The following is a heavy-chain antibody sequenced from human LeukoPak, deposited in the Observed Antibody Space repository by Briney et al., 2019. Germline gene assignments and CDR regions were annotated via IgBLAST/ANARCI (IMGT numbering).Heavy chain of an antibody. CDR2: ISSSSSTI. Sequence: GGSLRLSCAASGFTFSSYSMNWVRRAPGKGLEWVSYISSSSSTIYYADSVKGRFTISRDNAKNSLYLQMNSLRAEDTAVYDCAREDPWVTTTLGDYWGQGTLVTVSS. CDR1: GFTFSSYS. V-gene: IGHV3-48*01. D-gene: IGHD4-17*01. CDR3: AREDPWVTTTLGDY. J-gene: IGHJ4*02.